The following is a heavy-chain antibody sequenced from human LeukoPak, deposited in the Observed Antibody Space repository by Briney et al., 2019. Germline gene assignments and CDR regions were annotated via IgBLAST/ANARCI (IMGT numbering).Heavy chain of an antibody. D-gene: IGHD2-15*01. CDR1: GFTFSSYG. Sequence: PGGSLRLSCAASGFTFSSYGMHWVRQAPGKGLEWVALIWYDGSNKYYADSVKGRFTISRDNSKNTVYLQMNNLRAEDTAVYYCASRRGGIVGDYWGQGTLVTVSS. J-gene: IGHJ4*02. V-gene: IGHV3-33*01. CDR3: ASRRGGIVGDY. CDR2: IWYDGSNK.